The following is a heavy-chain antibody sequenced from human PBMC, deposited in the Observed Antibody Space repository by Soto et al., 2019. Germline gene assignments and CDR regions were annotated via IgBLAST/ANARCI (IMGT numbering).Heavy chain of an antibody. D-gene: IGHD3-10*01. Sequence: AGESLKISCKGSGYKFTSYWIGWVRQMPGKGLEWMGIIYHGDSETRYSPSFQGQVTISADKSISPAYLQWSSLKASDTAMYYCARHSTYYYVSGPMYYFDYWGQGTLVTVSS. J-gene: IGHJ4*02. CDR1: GYKFTSYW. CDR3: ARHSTYYYVSGPMYYFDY. V-gene: IGHV5-51*01. CDR2: IYHGDSET.